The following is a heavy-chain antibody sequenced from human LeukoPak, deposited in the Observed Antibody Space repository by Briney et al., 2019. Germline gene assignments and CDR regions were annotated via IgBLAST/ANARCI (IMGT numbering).Heavy chain of an antibody. Sequence: GGPLRLSCAASGFTFSSYAMSWVRQAPGKGLEWVSAISGSGGSTYYADSVKGRFTISRDNSKNTLYLQMNSLRAEDTAVYYCAKLPRDFWSGYLDYWGQGTLVTVSS. CDR2: ISGSGGST. CDR3: AKLPRDFWSGYLDY. D-gene: IGHD3-3*01. J-gene: IGHJ4*02. CDR1: GFTFSSYA. V-gene: IGHV3-23*01.